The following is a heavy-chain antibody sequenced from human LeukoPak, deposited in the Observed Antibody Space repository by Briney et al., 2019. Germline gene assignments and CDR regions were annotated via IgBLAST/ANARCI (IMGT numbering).Heavy chain of an antibody. V-gene: IGHV1-8*01. D-gene: IGHD3-3*01. Sequence: ASVKVSCKASGYTFTSYDINWLRQATRQRLEWMGWMNTNSGNTGYAQKFQGRVTMTRNTSISTAYMELSSLRSEDTALYYCATTYYDFWSGSYNWFDPWGQGSLVTVSS. J-gene: IGHJ5*02. CDR1: GYTFTSYD. CDR2: MNTNSGNT. CDR3: ATTYYDFWSGSYNWFDP.